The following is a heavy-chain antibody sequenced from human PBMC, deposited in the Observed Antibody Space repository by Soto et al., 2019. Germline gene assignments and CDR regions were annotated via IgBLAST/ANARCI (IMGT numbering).Heavy chain of an antibody. J-gene: IGHJ4*02. V-gene: IGHV4-34*01. D-gene: IGHD3-10*01. Sequence: SETLSLTCAVYGGSFSGYYWSWIRQPPGKGLEWIGEINHSGSTNYNPSLKSRVTISVDTSKNQFSLKLSSVTAADTAVYYCARGRLLLWFGELSGDFDYWGQGTLVTVSS. CDR3: ARGRLLLWFGELSGDFDY. CDR1: GGSFSGYY. CDR2: INHSGST.